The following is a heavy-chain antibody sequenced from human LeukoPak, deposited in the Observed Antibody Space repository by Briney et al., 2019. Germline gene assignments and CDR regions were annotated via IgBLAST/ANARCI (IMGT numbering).Heavy chain of an antibody. CDR2: IYHSGST. CDR1: GYSISSGYY. V-gene: IGHV4-38-2*01. J-gene: IGHJ3*02. CDR3: ARHQYYYDSSGYTDPPFDI. D-gene: IGHD3-22*01. Sequence: PSETLSLTCAVSGYSISSGYYWGWIRQPPGKGLERIGSIYHSGSTYYNPSLKSRVTISGDTSKNQFSLKLSSVTGAGTAVYYCARHQYYYDSSGYTDPPFDIWGQGTMVTVSS.